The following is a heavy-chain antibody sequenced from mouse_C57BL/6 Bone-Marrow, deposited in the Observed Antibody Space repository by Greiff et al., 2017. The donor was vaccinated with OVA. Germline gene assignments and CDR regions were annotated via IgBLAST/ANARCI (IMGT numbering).Heavy chain of an antibody. V-gene: IGHV14-4*01. D-gene: IGHD2-1*01. CDR3: TSYGNFDY. CDR1: GFNIKDDY. J-gene: IGHJ2*01. Sequence: VQLQQSGAELVRPGASVKLSCTASGFNIKDDYMHWVKQRPEQGLEWIGWIDPENGDTEYASKFQGKATITADTSSNTAYLQLSGLTSEDSAVYCCTSYGNFDYWGQGTTLTVSS. CDR2: IDPENGDT.